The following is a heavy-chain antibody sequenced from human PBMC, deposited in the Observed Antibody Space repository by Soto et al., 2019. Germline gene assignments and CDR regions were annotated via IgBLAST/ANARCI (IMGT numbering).Heavy chain of an antibody. V-gene: IGHV3-73*01. CDR2: IRSKANSYAT. CDR3: TIIAAAGNFDY. J-gene: IGHJ4*02. CDR1: GFTFSRYS. Sequence: GGSLRLSCAASGFTFSRYSMNWVRQAPGKGLEWVGRIRSKANSYATAYAASVKGRFTISRDDSKNTAYLQMNSLKTEDTAVYYCTIIAAAGNFDYWGQGTLVTVSS. D-gene: IGHD6-13*01.